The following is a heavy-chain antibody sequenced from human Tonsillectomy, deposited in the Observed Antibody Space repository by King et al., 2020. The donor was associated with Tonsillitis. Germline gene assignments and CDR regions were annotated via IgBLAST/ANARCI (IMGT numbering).Heavy chain of an antibody. CDR2: IYYSGST. V-gene: IGHV4-59*01. CDR3: ARGDDFWSGKQGFDY. Sequence: VQLQESGPGLVKPSETLSLTCTVSGGSISSYYWSWIRQPPGKGLEWIWYIYYSGSTNYNPALKSRVTISVDTSKNQFSLKLSSVTAADTAVYYCARGDDFWSGKQGFDYWGQGTLVTVSS. CDR1: GGSISSYY. D-gene: IGHD3-3*01. J-gene: IGHJ4*02.